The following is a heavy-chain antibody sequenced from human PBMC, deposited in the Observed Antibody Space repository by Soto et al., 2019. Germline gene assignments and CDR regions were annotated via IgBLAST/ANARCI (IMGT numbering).Heavy chain of an antibody. D-gene: IGHD4-17*01. J-gene: IGHJ4*02. CDR2: ISSSSSYI. CDR1: GFTFSIYS. CDR3: ARILYGDGDY. Sequence: RGALRVSCVSSGFTFSIYSMNWVRQAPGKGLELVSSISSSSSYIYYADSVKGRFTISRDNAKKSLYLQMNSLRAEDTAVYYCARILYGDGDYWGQGTLVTVSS. V-gene: IGHV3-21*01.